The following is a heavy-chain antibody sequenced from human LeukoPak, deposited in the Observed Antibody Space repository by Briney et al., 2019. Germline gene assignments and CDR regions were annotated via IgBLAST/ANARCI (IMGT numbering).Heavy chain of an antibody. CDR2: INPSNGDT. CDR3: ARVGSSGWYVHPTLDY. CDR1: GYTFSDYY. Sequence: ASVKVSCKASGYTFSDYYIHWVRQAPGQGLEWMAWINPSNGDTNYAQKFQGRVTMTRDTSISTVYMELTRLISDDTAVYYCARVGSSGWYVHPTLDYWGQRTLVTVSS. J-gene: IGHJ4*02. V-gene: IGHV1-2*02. D-gene: IGHD6-19*01.